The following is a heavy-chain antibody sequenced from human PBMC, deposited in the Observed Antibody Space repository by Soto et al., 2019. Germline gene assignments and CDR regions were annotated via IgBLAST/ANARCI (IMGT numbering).Heavy chain of an antibody. CDR2: IYYTGSA. Sequence: QLQLQESGPGLVTPSETLSLICTVSGGFISGTTNYWAWIRQPPGKGLEWIGKIYYTGSAYYNPSLKSRVTISVDTSKNQFSLKLNSVTAADTAVYYCASSSGYYNFDYWGQGTLVTV. J-gene: IGHJ4*02. CDR3: ASSSGYYNFDY. CDR1: GGFISGTTNY. V-gene: IGHV4-39*01. D-gene: IGHD3-22*01.